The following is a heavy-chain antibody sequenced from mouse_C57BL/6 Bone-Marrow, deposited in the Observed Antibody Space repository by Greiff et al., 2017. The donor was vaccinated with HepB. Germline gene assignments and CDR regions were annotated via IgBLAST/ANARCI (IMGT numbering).Heavy chain of an antibody. CDR3: ASHYDYDEDFDY. CDR2: IYPGDGDT. V-gene: IGHV1-82*01. J-gene: IGHJ2*01. CDR1: GYAFSSSW. D-gene: IGHD2-4*01. Sequence: QVQLQQSGPELVKPGASVKISCKASGYAFSSSWMNWVKQRPGKGLEWIGRIYPGDGDTNYNGKFKGKATLTADKSSSTAYMQLSSLTSEDSAVYVCASHYDYDEDFDYWGQGTTLTVSS.